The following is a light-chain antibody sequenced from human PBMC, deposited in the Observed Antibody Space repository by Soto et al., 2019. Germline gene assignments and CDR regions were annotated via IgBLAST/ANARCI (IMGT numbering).Light chain of an antibody. V-gene: IGKV1D-16*01. J-gene: IGKJ4*01. CDR2: AAS. CDR3: QQYNIYPLT. CDR1: QDIKDW. Sequence: DVQMTQSPSSLSASVGDRVTITCRASQDIKDWLAWYQQKPAKAPKSLISAASNLQPGVPSRFSGSGSGTEFTLTITSLQPEDSATYYCQQYNIYPLTFGGGTKVEI.